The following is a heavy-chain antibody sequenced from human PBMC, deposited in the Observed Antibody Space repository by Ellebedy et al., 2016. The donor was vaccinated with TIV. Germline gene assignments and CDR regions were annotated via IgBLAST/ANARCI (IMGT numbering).Heavy chain of an antibody. CDR3: VKSSGTWY. CDR1: RFTFSSYA. V-gene: IGHV3-23*01. CDR2: IGESGGST. Sequence: GGSLRLSCVGSRFTFSSYAMRWVRQAPGKGLGWVSGIGESGGSTYYTDSVKGRFTSSRDNSKNTLYLQMSSLRAEDTAVYYCVKSSGTWYWGQGTLVTVSS. D-gene: IGHD1-26*01. J-gene: IGHJ4*02.